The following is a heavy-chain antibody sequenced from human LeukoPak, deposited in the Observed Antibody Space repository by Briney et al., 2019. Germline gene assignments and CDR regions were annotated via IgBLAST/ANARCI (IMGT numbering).Heavy chain of an antibody. D-gene: IGHD3-10*01. CDR2: ISAHTGTT. CDR3: ARDSFMVRAFDI. J-gene: IGHJ3*02. CDR1: GYTFTSYG. Sequence: ASVKVSCKASGYTFTSYGISWVRQAPGQGLEWMGWISAHTGTTNYAQKFQGRVTMTRDTSTSTVYMELSSLRSEDTAVYYCARDSFMVRAFDIWGQGTMVTVSS. V-gene: IGHV1-18*01.